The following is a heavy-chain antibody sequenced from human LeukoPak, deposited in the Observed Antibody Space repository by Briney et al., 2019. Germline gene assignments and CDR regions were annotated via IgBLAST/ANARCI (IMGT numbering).Heavy chain of an antibody. Sequence: RGSLRLSCTASGFTFSSYGMSWVRQAPGKGLEWVSGISGTGDGTYFADSVKGRFTISRDNSKNTVYLQMNSLRAEDTALYYCTKDRRNLDTFDMWGQGTMVTVSS. CDR2: ISGTGDGT. J-gene: IGHJ3*02. V-gene: IGHV3-23*01. CDR3: TKDRRNLDTFDM. CDR1: GFTFSSYG.